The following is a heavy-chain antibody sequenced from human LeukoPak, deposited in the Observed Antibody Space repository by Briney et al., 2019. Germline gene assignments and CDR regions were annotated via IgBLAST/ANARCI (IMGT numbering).Heavy chain of an antibody. J-gene: IGHJ4*02. CDR1: GGSFSGYY. V-gene: IGHV4-34*01. D-gene: IGHD1-26*01. CDR3: ARGIPPVRRVGATASDY. CDR2: INHSGST. Sequence: SSETLSLTCAVYGGSFSGYYWSWIRQPPGKGLEWIGEINHSGSTNYNPSLKSRVTISVDTSRNQFSLKLSSVTAADTAVYYCARGIPPVRRVGATASDYWGQGTLVTVSS.